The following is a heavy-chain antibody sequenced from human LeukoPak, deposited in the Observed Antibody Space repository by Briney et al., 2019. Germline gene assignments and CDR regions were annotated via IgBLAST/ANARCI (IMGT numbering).Heavy chain of an antibody. J-gene: IGHJ4*02. CDR2: IYHSGST. Sequence: SGTLSLTCAVSGGSISSSNWWSWVRQPPGKGLEWIGEIYHSGSTNYNPSLKRRVTISVDKSKNQFSLKLSSVTAADTAVYYCARELFYYALDYWGQGTLVTVSS. CDR1: GGSISSSNW. V-gene: IGHV4-4*02. D-gene: IGHD2-8*01. CDR3: ARELFYYALDY.